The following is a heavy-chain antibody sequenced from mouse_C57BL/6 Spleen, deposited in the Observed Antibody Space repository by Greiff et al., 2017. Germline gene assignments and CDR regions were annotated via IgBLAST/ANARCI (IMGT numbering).Heavy chain of an antibody. Sequence: VQLQQSGPGLVQPSQSLSITCTVSGFSLTSYGVHWVRQSPGKGLEWLGVIWRGGSTDYNAAFMSRLSITKDNSKSQVFFKMNSLQADDTAIYYCAKKRDYDYGGYYAMDYWGQGTSVTVSS. V-gene: IGHV2-5*01. J-gene: IGHJ4*01. D-gene: IGHD2-4*01. CDR3: AKKRDYDYGGYYAMDY. CDR1: GFSLTSYG. CDR2: IWRGGST.